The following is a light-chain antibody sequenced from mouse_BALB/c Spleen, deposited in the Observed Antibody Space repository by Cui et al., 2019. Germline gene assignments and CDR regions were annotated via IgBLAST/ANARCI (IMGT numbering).Light chain of an antibody. V-gene: IGKV8-21*01. CDR1: QSLLNSRTRKNY. CDR2: WAS. J-gene: IGKJ1*01. Sequence: DIVMSQTPSSLAVLAGEKVTMRCKSSQSLLNSRTRKNYLACYHQKPVQSPKLLIYWASTGESGVPDRFTGSGSGTDFTLAISSVQAEDLAVYYCKQSYNLWTFGGGTKLEIK. CDR3: KQSYNLWT.